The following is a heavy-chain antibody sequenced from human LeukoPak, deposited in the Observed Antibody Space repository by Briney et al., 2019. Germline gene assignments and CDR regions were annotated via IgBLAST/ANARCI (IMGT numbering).Heavy chain of an antibody. V-gene: IGHV3-30-3*01. CDR3: AKDQIGWAPGYVSGPLDQ. Sequence: GGSLRLSCAASGFTFSTYAMHWVRQAPGKGLEWVAFISYDGTNKYCADSVKGRFTISRDNSKNTLYLQMTSLRTEDTAVYYCAKDQIGWAPGYVSGPLDQWGQGTLVSVSS. D-gene: IGHD6-19*01. CDR1: GFTFSTYA. CDR2: ISYDGTNK. J-gene: IGHJ4*02.